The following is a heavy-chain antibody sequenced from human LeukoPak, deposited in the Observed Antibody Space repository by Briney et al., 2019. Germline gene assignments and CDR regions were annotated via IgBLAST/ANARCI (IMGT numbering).Heavy chain of an antibody. CDR3: ARRPRIQLRGGYYFDY. D-gene: IGHD5-18*01. CDR1: GYSFPSYW. Sequence: GESLKISCKGSGYSFPSYWIGWVRQMPVKGLEWMGIIYPDDSDTIYSPSFQGQVTISADKSISTAYLQWSSLKASDTAVFYCARRPRIQLRGGYYFDYWGQGTLVTVSS. V-gene: IGHV5-51*01. CDR2: IYPDDSDT. J-gene: IGHJ4*02.